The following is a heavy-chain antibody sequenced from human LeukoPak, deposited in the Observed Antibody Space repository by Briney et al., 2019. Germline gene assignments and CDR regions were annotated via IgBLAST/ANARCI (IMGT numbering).Heavy chain of an antibody. CDR3: ARYDSIGYYGY. J-gene: IGHJ4*02. D-gene: IGHD3-22*01. CDR1: SGSISTYY. V-gene: IGHV4-59*07. CDR2: IYYSGST. Sequence: SDTLSLTCTVSSGSISTYYWSWIPQPPGKGLDWIGYIYYSGSTTYNPSLKSRVTISIDTSKNHFSLKLNSVTAADTAVYYCARYDSIGYYGYWGQGTLVTVSS.